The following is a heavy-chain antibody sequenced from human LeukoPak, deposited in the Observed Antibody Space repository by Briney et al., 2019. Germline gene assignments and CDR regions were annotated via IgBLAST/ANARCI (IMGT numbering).Heavy chain of an antibody. CDR2: IKQDGSEK. V-gene: IGHV3-7*01. CDR3: GREWAVDF. Sequence: GGSLRLSCAASGLTFSSYSMNWVRQAPGKGLECVAIIKQDGSEKYYVNSVKGRFTISRDNAKNSLYLQMNSLRVEDTAVYYCGREWAVDFWGQGTLVTVSS. J-gene: IGHJ4*02. CDR1: GLTFSSYS.